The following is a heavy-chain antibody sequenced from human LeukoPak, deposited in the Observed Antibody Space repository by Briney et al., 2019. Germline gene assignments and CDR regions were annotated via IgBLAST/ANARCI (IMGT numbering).Heavy chain of an antibody. CDR2: IRRKDDGGTT. V-gene: IGHV3-15*01. Sequence: GGSLRLSCAGSVTNACMSWVRQAPGKGLEWVGRIRRKDDGGTTEYAAPVKGRFTISRDDSKNTMYLQMTSLKSEDTAVYYCTTGRATTGATYWGQGTLVTVSS. CDR1: VTNAC. CDR3: TTGRATTGATY. D-gene: IGHD6-13*01. J-gene: IGHJ4*02.